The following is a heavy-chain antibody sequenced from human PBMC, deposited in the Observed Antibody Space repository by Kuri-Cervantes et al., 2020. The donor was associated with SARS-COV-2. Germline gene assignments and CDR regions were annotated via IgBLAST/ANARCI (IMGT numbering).Heavy chain of an antibody. J-gene: IGHJ5*02. CDR2: ISGSGGST. D-gene: IGHD2-2*01. CDR3: AKETLGYCSSTSCLTNWFDL. Sequence: GESLKISCAASGFTFSSYAMSWVRQAPGKGLEWVSAISGSGGSTYYADSVKGRFTISRDNSKNTLYLQMNSLRAEDKAVYYCAKETLGYCSSTSCLTNWFDLWGQGTMVTVSS. V-gene: IGHV3-23*01. CDR1: GFTFSSYA.